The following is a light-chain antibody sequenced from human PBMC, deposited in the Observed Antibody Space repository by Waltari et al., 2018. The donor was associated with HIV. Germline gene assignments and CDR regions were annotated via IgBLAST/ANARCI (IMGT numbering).Light chain of an antibody. CDR3: CSYAGSFWV. CDR1: SSDVGFYNY. J-gene: IGLJ3*02. Sequence: QSALTQPRSVSGSPGQSVTISCTGDSSDVGFYNYVSWYQQHPGKAPKPMIYHVNKRPSGVPDRFSGSKSGNTASLTISGLQAEDEADYYCCSYAGSFWVFGGGTKLTVL. CDR2: HVN. V-gene: IGLV2-11*01.